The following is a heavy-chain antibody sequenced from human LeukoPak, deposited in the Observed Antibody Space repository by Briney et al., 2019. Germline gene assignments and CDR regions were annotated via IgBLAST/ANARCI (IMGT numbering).Heavy chain of an antibody. D-gene: IGHD3-10*01. CDR1: GFTFSSYA. CDR3: AKATNTWPYGAFDV. CDR2: ITGGGDGT. V-gene: IGHV3-23*01. J-gene: IGHJ3*01. Sequence: GGSLRLSCAASGFTFSSYALTWVRQAPGKGLEWVSAITGGGDGTYYADSVKGRFTISRDNSKNTLYVQMNSLRADDTAVYYCAKATNTWPYGAFDVWGQGTMVTVSS.